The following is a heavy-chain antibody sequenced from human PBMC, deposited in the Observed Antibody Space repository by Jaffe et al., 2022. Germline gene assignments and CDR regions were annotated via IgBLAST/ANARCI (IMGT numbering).Heavy chain of an antibody. Sequence: QVQLQESGPGLVKPSETLSLTCAVSGYSISSGYYWGWIRQPPGKGLEWIGSIYHSGSTYYNPSLKSRVTISVDTSKNQFSLKLSSVTAADTAVYYCASRGGIVGATLPGPIDYWGQGTLVTVSS. CDR2: IYHSGST. CDR3: ASRGGIVGATLPGPIDY. D-gene: IGHD1-26*01. J-gene: IGHJ4*02. V-gene: IGHV4-38-2*01. CDR1: GYSISSGYY.